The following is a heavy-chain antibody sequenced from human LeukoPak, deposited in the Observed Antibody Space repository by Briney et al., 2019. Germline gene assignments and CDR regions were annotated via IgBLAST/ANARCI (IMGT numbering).Heavy chain of an antibody. Sequence: GGSLRLSCAASGFTLSRYDMSWVRQAPGKGLEWVSTISATGGSAYYADPVKGRFTISRDNSKTTLSLHMNRLRAEDTAVYYCAKADISDFWSGFFDSWGQGTLVTVSS. J-gene: IGHJ4*02. CDR2: ISATGGSA. V-gene: IGHV3-23*01. CDR3: AKADISDFWSGFFDS. CDR1: GFTLSRYD. D-gene: IGHD3-3*01.